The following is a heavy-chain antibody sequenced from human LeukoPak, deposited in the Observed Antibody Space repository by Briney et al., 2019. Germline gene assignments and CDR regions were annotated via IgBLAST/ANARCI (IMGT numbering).Heavy chain of an antibody. J-gene: IGHJ4*02. V-gene: IGHV1-69*13. Sequence: SVKVSCKASGGTFSSYTISWVRQAPGQGLEWMGGIIPIFGTANYAQKFQGRVTITADESTSAAYMELSSLRSEDTAVYYCARVGYSNYEGPYFDYWGRGTLVTVSS. CDR1: GGTFSSYT. CDR2: IIPIFGTA. CDR3: ARVGYSNYEGPYFDY. D-gene: IGHD4-11*01.